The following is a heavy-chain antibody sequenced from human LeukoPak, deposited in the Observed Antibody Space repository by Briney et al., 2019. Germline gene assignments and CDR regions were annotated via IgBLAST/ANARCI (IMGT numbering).Heavy chain of an antibody. CDR2: INTYNGHT. Sequence: GASVKVSCKTSGYTFTNFAISWVRQAPGGGLEWMGWINTYNGHTNYAQKLQGRVTMTTDTSTSTAYMELRSLRSDDTAVYYCARETTVTPFDYWGQGTLVTVSS. D-gene: IGHD4-17*01. CDR3: ARETTVTPFDY. V-gene: IGHV1-18*01. CDR1: GYTFTNFA. J-gene: IGHJ4*02.